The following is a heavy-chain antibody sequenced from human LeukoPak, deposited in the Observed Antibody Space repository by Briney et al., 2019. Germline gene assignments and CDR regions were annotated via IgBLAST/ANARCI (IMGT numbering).Heavy chain of an antibody. Sequence: SVKVSCKASGGTFSSYAISWVRQAPGQGLEWMGGIIPIFGTANYAQKFQGRVTITTDESTSTAYMELSSLRSEDTAVYYCACIAEAGLSIYEDFQHWGQGTLVTVSS. CDR2: IIPIFGTA. CDR3: ACIAEAGLSIYEDFQH. CDR1: GGTFSSYA. V-gene: IGHV1-69*05. D-gene: IGHD6-13*01. J-gene: IGHJ1*01.